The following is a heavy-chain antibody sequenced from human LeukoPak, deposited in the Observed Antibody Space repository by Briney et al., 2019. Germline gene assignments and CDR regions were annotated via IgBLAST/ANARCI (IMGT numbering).Heavy chain of an antibody. CDR1: GGSISSGGYY. Sequence: SQTLSLTCTVSGGSISSGGYYWSWIRQHPGKGLEWIGYIYYSGSTYYNPSLKSRVTISVDTSKNQFSLKLSSVTAADTAVYYCARVRLAHNWFDPWGQGTLVTVSS. CDR3: ARVRLAHNWFDP. V-gene: IGHV4-31*03. D-gene: IGHD6-19*01. J-gene: IGHJ5*02. CDR2: IYYSGST.